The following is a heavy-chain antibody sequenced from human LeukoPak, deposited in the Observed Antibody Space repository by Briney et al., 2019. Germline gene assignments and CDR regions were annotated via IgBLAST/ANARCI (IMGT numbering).Heavy chain of an antibody. V-gene: IGHV4-31*03. CDR3: AREALQDCGGDCYPPLSDY. CDR1: GGSISSGGYY. Sequence: SETLSLTCTVSGGSISSGGYYWSWIRQHPGKGLEWIGYIYYSGSTYYNPSLKSRVTISVDTSKNQFSLTLSSLTAADTAVYYCAREALQDCGGDCYPPLSDYWGQGTLVTVSS. J-gene: IGHJ4*02. CDR2: IYYSGST. D-gene: IGHD2-21*02.